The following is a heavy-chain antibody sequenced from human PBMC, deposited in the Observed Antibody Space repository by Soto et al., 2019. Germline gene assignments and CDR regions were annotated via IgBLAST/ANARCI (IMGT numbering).Heavy chain of an antibody. CDR3: ARDRSLIFAVPPYGMDA. D-gene: IGHD3-3*01. J-gene: IGHJ6*02. Sequence: LRLSCVVSGFTFSSHEMNWVRQAPGKGPEWVSKISESGGTTSYADSVKGRFTISRDNARDSLYLHMDSLRAEDTAVYYCARDRSLIFAVPPYGMDAWGQGTTVTVSS. CDR2: ISESGGTT. V-gene: IGHV3-48*03. CDR1: GFTFSSHE.